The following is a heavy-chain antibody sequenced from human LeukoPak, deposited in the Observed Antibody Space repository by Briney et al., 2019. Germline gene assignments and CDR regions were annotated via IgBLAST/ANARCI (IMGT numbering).Heavy chain of an antibody. CDR1: GFTFSSYS. D-gene: IGHD3-10*01. J-gene: IGHJ4*02. CDR3: ARDADYYYGSGSYKSLGLFDY. CDR2: ISSSSSYI. Sequence: GGSLRLSCAASGFTFSSYSMNWVRQAPGKGLEWVSSISSSSSYIYYADSVKGRFTISRDNAKNSLYLQMNSLRAEDTAVYYCARDADYYYGSGSYKSLGLFDYWGQGTLVTVSS. V-gene: IGHV3-21*01.